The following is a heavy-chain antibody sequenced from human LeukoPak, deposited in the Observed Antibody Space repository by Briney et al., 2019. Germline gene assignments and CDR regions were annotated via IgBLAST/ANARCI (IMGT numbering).Heavy chain of an antibody. CDR2: IYYSGST. V-gene: IGHV4-39*07. D-gene: IGHD4-23*01. CDR3: ARGGKTLIVVY. Sequence: SETLSLTCTVSGGSISSSSYYWGWIRQPPGKGLEWIGSIYYSGSTYYNPSLKSRVTISVDTSKNQFSLKLSSVTAADTAVYYCARGGKTLIVVYWGQGTLVTVST. J-gene: IGHJ4*02. CDR1: GGSISSSSYY.